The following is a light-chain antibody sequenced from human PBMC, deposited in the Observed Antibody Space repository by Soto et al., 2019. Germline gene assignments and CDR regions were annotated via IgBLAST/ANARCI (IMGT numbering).Light chain of an antibody. J-gene: IGKJ1*01. CDR2: GAS. Sequence: EIVMTQSPATLSVSPGERATLSCRASQSVTSNLAWYQQKPGQAPRLLIYGASTRATGIPARFSGSGSGTELTLTISSLHTEDFAVYYCQHYKNWPTWTFGQGTKVEIK. CDR3: QHYKNWPTWT. V-gene: IGKV3-15*01. CDR1: QSVTSN.